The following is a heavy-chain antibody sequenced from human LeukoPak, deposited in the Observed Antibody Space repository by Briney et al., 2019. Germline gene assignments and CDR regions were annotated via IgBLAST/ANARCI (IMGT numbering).Heavy chain of an antibody. CDR1: GGSISSSSYY. Sequence: PSETLSLTCTVSGGSISSSSYYWGWIRQPPGKGLEWIGSIYYSGSTYYNPSLKSRVTISVDTSKNQFSLKLSSVTAADTAVYYCAREIAAAGNANLAFDIWGQGTMVTVSS. D-gene: IGHD6-13*01. CDR3: AREIAAAGNANLAFDI. J-gene: IGHJ3*02. CDR2: IYYSGST. V-gene: IGHV4-39*07.